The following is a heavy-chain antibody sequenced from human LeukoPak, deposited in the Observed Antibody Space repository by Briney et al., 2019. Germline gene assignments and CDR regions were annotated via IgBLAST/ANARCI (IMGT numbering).Heavy chain of an antibody. Sequence: GGSLRLSCAASGFTFSTYAMTWVRQAPGKGLEWVSAISGGGGISYYIDSVKGRFTFSRDNSKNTLYLQMNSLRAEDTAVYYCAKACSSTTRSPELDYWGQGTLVTVSS. CDR1: GFTFSTYA. V-gene: IGHV3-23*01. D-gene: IGHD2-2*01. CDR2: ISGGGGIS. J-gene: IGHJ4*02. CDR3: AKACSSTTRSPELDY.